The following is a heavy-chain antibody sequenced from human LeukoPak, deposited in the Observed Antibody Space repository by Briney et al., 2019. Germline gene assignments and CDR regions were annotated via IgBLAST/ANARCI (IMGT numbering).Heavy chain of an antibody. V-gene: IGHV3-48*01. D-gene: IGHD6-19*01. CDR2: ISSSSSTI. Sequence: GGSLRLSCAASGFTFSSYSMNWVRQAPGKGLEWVSYISSSSSTIYYADSVKGRFTISRDNAKNSLYLQMNSLRAEDTAVYYCARVQDSSGFDAFDIWGQGRMVTVSS. CDR3: ARVQDSSGFDAFDI. CDR1: GFTFSSYS. J-gene: IGHJ3*02.